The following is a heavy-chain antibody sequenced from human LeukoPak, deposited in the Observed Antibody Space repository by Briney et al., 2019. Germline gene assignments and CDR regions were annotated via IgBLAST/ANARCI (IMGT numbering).Heavy chain of an antibody. CDR1: GFTFSSYS. CDR2: ISNSGSTI. CDR3: ARDDYGGLDY. Sequence: GGSLRLSCAASGFTFSSYSMNWVRQAPGKGLEWVSYISNSGSTIYYADSVRGRFTISRDNAKNSLYLQVNSLRAEDTAVYSCARDDYGGLDYWGQGTLVTVFS. J-gene: IGHJ4*02. V-gene: IGHV3-48*04. D-gene: IGHD4/OR15-4a*01.